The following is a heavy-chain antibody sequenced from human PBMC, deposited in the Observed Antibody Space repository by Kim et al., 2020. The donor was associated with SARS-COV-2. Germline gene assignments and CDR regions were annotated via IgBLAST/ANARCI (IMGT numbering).Heavy chain of an antibody. D-gene: IGHD1-1*01. V-gene: IGHV3-74*01. Sequence: YGEPGKDRFIISRDNAKNTLYLQMASLRAEDTAVYYCARGPRTNNSYSGDFWGQGTLVTVSS. CDR3: ARGPRTNNSYSGDF. J-gene: IGHJ4*02.